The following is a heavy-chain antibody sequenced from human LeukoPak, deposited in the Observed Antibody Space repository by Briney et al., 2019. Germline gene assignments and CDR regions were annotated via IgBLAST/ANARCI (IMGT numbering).Heavy chain of an antibody. CDR3: ARDSGRDIVVVPASFDY. D-gene: IGHD2-2*01. Sequence: ASVKVSCKASGYTFTSYGISWVRQAPGQGLEWMGWISAYNGNTNHAQTLQGRVTMTTDTSTSTAYMELRSLRSDDTAVYYCARDSGRDIVVVPASFDYWGQGTLVTVSS. CDR2: ISAYNGNT. V-gene: IGHV1-18*04. CDR1: GYTFTSYG. J-gene: IGHJ4*02.